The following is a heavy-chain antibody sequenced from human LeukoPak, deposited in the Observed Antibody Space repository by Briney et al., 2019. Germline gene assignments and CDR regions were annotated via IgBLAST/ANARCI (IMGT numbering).Heavy chain of an antibody. Sequence: ASVKVSCKASGYTFTSDYMHWVRQAPGQGLEWMGIINPSGGSTSYAQKFQGRVTMTRDTSTSTVYMELSSLRSEDTAVYYCARVVGYCSSTSCSTGYWGQGTLVTVSS. J-gene: IGHJ4*02. CDR3: ARVVGYCSSTSCSTGY. CDR1: GYTFTSDY. D-gene: IGHD2-2*01. V-gene: IGHV1-46*01. CDR2: INPSGGST.